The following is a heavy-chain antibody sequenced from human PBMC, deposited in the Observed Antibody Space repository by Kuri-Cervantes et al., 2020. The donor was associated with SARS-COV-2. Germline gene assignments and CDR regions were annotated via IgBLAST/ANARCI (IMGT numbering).Heavy chain of an antibody. CDR2: ISSSSSYI. V-gene: IGHV3-21*01. D-gene: IGHD5-12*01. J-gene: IGHJ4*02. Sequence: GESLKISCAASGFTFSSYSMNWVRQAPGKGLEWVSSISSSSSYIYYADSVKGRFTISRDNAKNSLYLQMNSLRAEDTAVYYCARGISSSGYDLDYWGQGTLVTVSS. CDR1: GFTFSSYS. CDR3: ARGISSSGYDLDY.